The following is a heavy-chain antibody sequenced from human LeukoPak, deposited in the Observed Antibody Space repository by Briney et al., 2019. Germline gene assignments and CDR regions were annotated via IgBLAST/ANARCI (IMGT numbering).Heavy chain of an antibody. CDR2: ISGSGGAGT. D-gene: IGHD3-10*01. V-gene: IGHV3-23*01. J-gene: IGHJ4*02. Sequence: GGSLRLSCAASGFTFSSYAMSWVRQAPGKGLEWVSTISGSGGAGTYYADSVKGRFTISRDNSKNTLYLQMNSLRAEDTAVYYCAKVSPWFGEFDYWGQGTLVTVSS. CDR3: AKVSPWFGEFDY. CDR1: GFTFSSYA.